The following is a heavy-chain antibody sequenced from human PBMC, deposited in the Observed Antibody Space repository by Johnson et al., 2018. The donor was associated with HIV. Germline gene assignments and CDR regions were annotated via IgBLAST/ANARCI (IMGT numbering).Heavy chain of an antibody. J-gene: IGHJ3*02. CDR1: GFTFSRFG. V-gene: IGHV3-30*02. D-gene: IGHD1-26*01. CDR2: IRYDGSNK. CDR3: ARGRASWELYDAFEI. Sequence: QVQLVESGGGVVQPGGSLRLSCVASGFTFSRFGTHWVRQAPGKGLEWVAFIRYDGSNKYYADSVKGRFTISRDNSKNTLYLQMNSLRAEDTAVYYCARGRASWELYDAFEIWGQGTMVIVSS.